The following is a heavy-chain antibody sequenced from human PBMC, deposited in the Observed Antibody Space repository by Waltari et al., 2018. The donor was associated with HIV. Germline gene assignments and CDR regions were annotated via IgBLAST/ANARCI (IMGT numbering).Heavy chain of an antibody. J-gene: IGHJ6*02. CDR3: AREGFGNFNPGMDV. V-gene: IGHV1-69*01. CDR1: GGTFNRYS. D-gene: IGHD3-10*01. Sequence: QVQLVQSGAEVKKPGSSVKVSCKASGGTFNRYSMSWVRQAPGQGLEWMGGIIPMFCTANYAQKFQGRVTLTADESTSVVYMELSSLRSEDTAVYYCAREGFGNFNPGMDVWGQGTTVTVSS. CDR2: IIPMFCTA.